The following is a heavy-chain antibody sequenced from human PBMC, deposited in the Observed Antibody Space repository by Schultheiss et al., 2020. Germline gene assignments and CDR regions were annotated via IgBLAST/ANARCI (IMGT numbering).Heavy chain of an antibody. V-gene: IGHV4-34*01. CDR2: INHSGST. J-gene: IGHJ4*02. Sequence: SETLSLTCAVYGGSFSGYYWSWIRQPPGKGLEWIGEINHSGSTNYNPSLKSRVTISVDTSKNQFSLKLSSVTAADTAVYYCARGTGYWGQGTLVTVSS. CDR3: ARGTGY. CDR1: GGSFSGYY.